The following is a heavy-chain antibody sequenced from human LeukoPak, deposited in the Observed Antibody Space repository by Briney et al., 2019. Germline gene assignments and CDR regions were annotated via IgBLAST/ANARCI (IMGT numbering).Heavy chain of an antibody. CDR1: GPTFSNYW. Sequence: GGSLRLSCAASGPTFSNYWMSWVRQAPGKGLEWVANIKEDGSEKYYVDSVKGRFTISRDNAKNSLYLQMNSLRVEDTAVYYCVRDHSRYYGSGNWGQGTLVTVSS. D-gene: IGHD3-10*01. V-gene: IGHV3-7*01. J-gene: IGHJ4*02. CDR3: VRDHSRYYGSGN. CDR2: IKEDGSEK.